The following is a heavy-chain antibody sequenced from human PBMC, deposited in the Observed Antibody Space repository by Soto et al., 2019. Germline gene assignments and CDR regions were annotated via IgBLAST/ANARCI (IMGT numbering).Heavy chain of an antibody. V-gene: IGHV3-30-3*01. CDR2: ISYDGSNK. D-gene: IGHD3-3*01. CDR3: ARESGYYTTPLFDY. J-gene: IGHJ4*02. CDR1: GFTFSSYA. Sequence: QVQLVESGGGVVQPGRSLRLSCEASGFTFSSYAMHWVRQAPGKGLEWVAVISYDGSNKNYADSVKGRFTISRDNAKNTLYLQMNSLRAEDTAVYYCARESGYYTTPLFDYWGQGTLVTVSS.